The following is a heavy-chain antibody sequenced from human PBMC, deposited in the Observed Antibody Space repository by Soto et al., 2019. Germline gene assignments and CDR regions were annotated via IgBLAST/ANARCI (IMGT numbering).Heavy chain of an antibody. CDR1: GFTFSSYR. V-gene: IGHV3-21*01. J-gene: IGHJ4*02. Sequence: PXECLSLSCAASGFTFSSYRVNWVRQAPGKGLEWVSSISSSISYIYYADSVKGRFTISRDNAKNSLYLQMNSLRAEDTAVYYCARDRKGTFGGVIVPSFDYWGQGTLVTVSS. CDR3: ARDRKGTFGGVIVPSFDY. D-gene: IGHD3-16*02. CDR2: ISSSISYI.